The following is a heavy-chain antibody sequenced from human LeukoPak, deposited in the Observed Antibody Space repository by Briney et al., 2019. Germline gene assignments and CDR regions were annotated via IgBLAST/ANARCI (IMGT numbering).Heavy chain of an antibody. D-gene: IGHD6-13*01. Sequence: SQTLSLTCAVSGGSISSGGYSWSWIRQPPGKGLEWIGYIYHSGSTYYNPSLKSRVTISVDRSKNQFSLKLSSVTAADTAVYYCARSSSSWLRGFDPWGQGTLVTVSS. J-gene: IGHJ5*02. V-gene: IGHV4-30-2*01. CDR1: GGSISSGGYS. CDR2: IYHSGST. CDR3: ARSSSSWLRGFDP.